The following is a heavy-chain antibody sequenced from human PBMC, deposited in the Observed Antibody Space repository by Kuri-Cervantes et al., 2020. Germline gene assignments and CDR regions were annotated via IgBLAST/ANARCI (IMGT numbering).Heavy chain of an antibody. J-gene: IGHJ3*02. V-gene: IGHV4-61*02. CDR2: IYTSGST. CDR1: GGSISSGSYY. Sequence: SETLSLTCTVSGGSISSGSYYWSWIRQPAGKGLEWIGRIYTSGSTNYNPSLKSRVTILRDTSKNQFSLRLSSVTAADTAVYYCARLLHFYGSGNYANDAFDIWGQGTMVTVSS. CDR3: ARLLHFYGSGNYANDAFDI. D-gene: IGHD3-10*01.